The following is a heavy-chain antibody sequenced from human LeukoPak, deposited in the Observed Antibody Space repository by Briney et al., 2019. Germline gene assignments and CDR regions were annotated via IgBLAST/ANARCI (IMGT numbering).Heavy chain of an antibody. J-gene: IGHJ4*02. CDR3: ARGEDPDYIQVSGY. CDR1: GFTFSSYA. Sequence: GGSLRLSCAASGFTFSSYAMSWVRQAPGKGLEWVANINQDGGEKHYVDSVKGRFTISRDNAKNSLYLQMNSLRAEDTAVYYCARGEDPDYIQVSGYWGQGTLVTVSS. V-gene: IGHV3-7*01. D-gene: IGHD4-11*01. CDR2: INQDGGEK.